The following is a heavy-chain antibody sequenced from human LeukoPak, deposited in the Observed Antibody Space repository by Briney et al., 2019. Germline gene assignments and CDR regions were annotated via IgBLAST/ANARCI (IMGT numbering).Heavy chain of an antibody. CDR2: INHSGST. D-gene: IGHD3-10*01. V-gene: IGHV4-34*01. CDR3: ARGRIYYGSGSLPPPYYFDY. Sequence: SSETLSLTCAVYGGSFSGYYWSWIRRPPGKGLEWIGEINHSGSTNYNPSLKSRVTISVDTSKNQFSLKLSSVTAADTAVYYCARGRIYYGSGSLPPPYYFDYWGQGTLVTVSS. J-gene: IGHJ4*02. CDR1: GGSFSGYY.